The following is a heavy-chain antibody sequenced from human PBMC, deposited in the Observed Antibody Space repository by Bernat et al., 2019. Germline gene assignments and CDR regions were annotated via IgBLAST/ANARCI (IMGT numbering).Heavy chain of an antibody. Sequence: QVQLVESGGGVVQPGRSLRLSCAASGFTFSSYGMHWVRQAPGKGLEWVAVISYDGSNKYYADSVKGRFTISRDNSKNTLYLQMNSLRAEDTAVYYCARGVVVEDYWGQGTLVTVSS. V-gene: IGHV3-30*03. CDR1: GFTFSSYG. CDR2: ISYDGSNK. CDR3: ARGVVVEDY. J-gene: IGHJ4*02. D-gene: IGHD3-22*01.